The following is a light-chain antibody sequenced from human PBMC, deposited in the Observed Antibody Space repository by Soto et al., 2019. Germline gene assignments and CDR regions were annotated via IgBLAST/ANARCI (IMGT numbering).Light chain of an antibody. CDR3: QQLKSYPIT. Sequence: AIQLSQSPSSLSASVGDRATITCRASEAIRSALGWYQQKPGKVPKLLIYAASILQSGVPSRFRGSGSGTDFTLTISSLQPEDFATYDGQQLKSYPITFGQGTRLEIK. V-gene: IGKV1-6*01. J-gene: IGKJ5*01. CDR2: AAS. CDR1: EAIRSA.